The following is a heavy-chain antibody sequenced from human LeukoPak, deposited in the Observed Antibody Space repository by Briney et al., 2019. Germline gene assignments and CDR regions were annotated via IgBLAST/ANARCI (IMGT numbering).Heavy chain of an antibody. Sequence: KVSGPTLVKPTQTLTLTCTFSGFSLSTSGVGVGWIRQPPGKALEWLALIYWDDDKRYSPSLKSRLTITKDTSKNQVVLTKTNMDPVDTATYYCARGEQQLVRPFFDYWGQGTLVTVSS. V-gene: IGHV2-5*02. D-gene: IGHD6-13*01. CDR3: ARGEQQLVRPFFDY. J-gene: IGHJ4*02. CDR1: GFSLSTSGVG. CDR2: IYWDDDK.